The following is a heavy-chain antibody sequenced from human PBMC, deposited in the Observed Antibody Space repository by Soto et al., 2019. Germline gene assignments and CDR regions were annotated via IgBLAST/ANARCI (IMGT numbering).Heavy chain of an antibody. CDR2: IWYDGNNK. J-gene: IGHJ6*02. CDR1: GFSFSDYG. D-gene: IGHD1-20*01. V-gene: IGHV3-33*01. CDR3: AIGSHNCNIEKCSNYCNMDV. Sequence: QFQLVESGGGVVQPGRSLRLSCAASGFSFSDYGMHWVRQAPGKGLEWVAVIWYDGNNKYYVDSVKGRFTISRDNSKNTRYLQMSIRTAEDTAVSDCAIGSHNCNIEKCSNYCNMDVWFQGATGTVS.